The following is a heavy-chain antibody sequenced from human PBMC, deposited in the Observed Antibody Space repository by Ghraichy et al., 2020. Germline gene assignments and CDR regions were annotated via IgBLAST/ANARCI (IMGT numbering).Heavy chain of an antibody. CDR3: ARDRPITMVRGVTDRYYYYGMDV. CDR1: GGSISSYY. Sequence: TLSLTCTVSGGSISSYYWSWIRQPAGKGLEWIGRIYTSGGTNYNPSLKSRVTMSVDTSKNQFSLKLSSVTAADTAVYYCARDRPITMVRGVTDRYYYYGMDVWGQGTTVTVSS. J-gene: IGHJ6*02. V-gene: IGHV4-4*07. CDR2: IYTSGGT. D-gene: IGHD3-10*01.